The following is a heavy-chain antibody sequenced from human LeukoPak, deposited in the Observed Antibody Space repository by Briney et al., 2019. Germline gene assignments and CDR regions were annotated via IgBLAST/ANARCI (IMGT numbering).Heavy chain of an antibody. Sequence: SSETLSLNCTVSGGSISSYYWSWLRQPPGQGLEWIGYIYYSGSTNYHPSLKSRLTTTVNTTTNQFSLKLSSVTAADTAVYYCARAGGDYEVGNAFDIWGQGTMVTVSS. V-gene: IGHV4-59*01. J-gene: IGHJ3*02. D-gene: IGHD4-17*01. CDR3: ARAGGDYEVGNAFDI. CDR2: IYYSGST. CDR1: GGSISSYY.